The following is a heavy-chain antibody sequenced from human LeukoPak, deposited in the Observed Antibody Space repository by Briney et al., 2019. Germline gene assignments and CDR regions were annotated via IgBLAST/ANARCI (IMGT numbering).Heavy chain of an antibody. J-gene: IGHJ6*04. V-gene: IGHV4-61*01. CDR2: MYYSGHV. D-gene: IGHD3-10*01. Sequence: SETLSLTCTVSGGSVNSNTYYWTWIRQPPGKGLEWIGHMYYSGHVDYNPSLESRLTMSLDTSKNQFSLKLDSVSAADTAVYYCARMVRFGEVTGYYYGMDVWGRGTTVIVSS. CDR3: ARMVRFGEVTGYYYGMDV. CDR1: GGSVNSNTYY.